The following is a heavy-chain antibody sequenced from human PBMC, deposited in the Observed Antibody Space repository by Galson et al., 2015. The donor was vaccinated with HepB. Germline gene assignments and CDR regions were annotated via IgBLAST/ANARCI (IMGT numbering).Heavy chain of an antibody. CDR2: FDPEDGET. CDR3: ATVPPIYYGSGSLDY. D-gene: IGHD3-10*01. J-gene: IGHJ4*02. CDR1: GYTLTELS. Sequence: SVKVSCKVSGYTLTELSMHWVRQAPGKGLEWMGGFDPEDGETIYAQKFQGRVTMTEDTSTDTAYMELSSLRSEDTAVYYCATVPPIYYGSGSLDYWGQGTLVTVSS. V-gene: IGHV1-24*01.